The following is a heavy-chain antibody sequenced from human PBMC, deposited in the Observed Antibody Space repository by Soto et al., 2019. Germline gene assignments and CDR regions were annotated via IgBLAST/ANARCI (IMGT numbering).Heavy chain of an antibody. CDR3: ARSLMNPAMVTFYYFDY. Sequence: ASVMVSCKASGYTFTTYAMHWVRQAPGQRLEWMGWINAANGNTKYSQKFQGRVTITRDTSASTAYMELSSLRSEDTAVYTCARSLMNPAMVTFYYFDYWGQGTLVTVSS. J-gene: IGHJ4*02. CDR2: INAANGNT. D-gene: IGHD5-18*01. V-gene: IGHV1-3*01. CDR1: GYTFTTYA.